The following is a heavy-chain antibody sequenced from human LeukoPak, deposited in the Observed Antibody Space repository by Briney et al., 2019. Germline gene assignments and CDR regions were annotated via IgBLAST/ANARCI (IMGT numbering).Heavy chain of an antibody. CDR2: IRQDGGEK. CDR3: ASDSSGYPNWFDP. CDR1: GFTFTDYW. D-gene: IGHD3-22*01. J-gene: IGHJ5*02. Sequence: GGSLRLSCAVSGFTFTDYWMNWVRQAPGKGLEWVASIRQDGGEKSYVDSVKGRFTISRDNTKSSLYLQINSLRAEDTAVYYCASDSSGYPNWFDPWGQGTLVTVSS. V-gene: IGHV3-7*01.